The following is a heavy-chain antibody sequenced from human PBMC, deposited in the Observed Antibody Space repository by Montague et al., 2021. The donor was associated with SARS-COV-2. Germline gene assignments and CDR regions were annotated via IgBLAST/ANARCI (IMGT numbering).Heavy chain of an antibody. CDR1: GGSISSSCYY. CDR2: IYYSGST. V-gene: IGHV4-39*01. J-gene: IGHJ5*02. Sequence: SETLSLTCTVSGGSISSSCYYWGWMRPPPGKGLEWIGCIYYSGSTYYNPSLQSRVTISVVTSKNQLSLKLISVTAAATAVYYCAGLVWFGELSSENWFDPWGQGTLVTVSS. CDR3: AGLVWFGELSSENWFDP. D-gene: IGHD3-10*01.